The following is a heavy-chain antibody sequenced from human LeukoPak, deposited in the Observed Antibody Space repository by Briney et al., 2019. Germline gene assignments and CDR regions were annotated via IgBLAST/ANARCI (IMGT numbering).Heavy chain of an antibody. CDR2: ISSSSSYI. V-gene: IGHV3-21*01. CDR3: ARDPPREVIWLGESDSHGDY. D-gene: IGHD3-10*01. CDR1: GFTFSSYS. J-gene: IGHJ4*02. Sequence: GGSLRLSCAASGFTFSSYSMNWVRQAPGKGLEWVSSISSSSSYIYYADSVKGRFTISRDNAKNSLYLQMNSLRAEDTAVYYCARDPPREVIWLGESDSHGDYWGQGTLVTVSS.